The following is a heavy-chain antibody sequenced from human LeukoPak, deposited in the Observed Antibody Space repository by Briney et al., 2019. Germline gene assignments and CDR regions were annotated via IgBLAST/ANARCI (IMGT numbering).Heavy chain of an antibody. CDR3: ARDRRDTALS. CDR2: ISATGGST. CDR1: GFSFNSYA. D-gene: IGHD5-18*01. J-gene: IGHJ4*02. V-gene: IGHV3-23*01. Sequence: GGSLRLSCAASGFSFNSYAMSWVRQAPGKGLEWVSGISATGGSTYHADSVKGRFTFSRDNSKNTLYLQMNSLRAEDTAVYYCARDRRDTALSWGQGTLVTVSS.